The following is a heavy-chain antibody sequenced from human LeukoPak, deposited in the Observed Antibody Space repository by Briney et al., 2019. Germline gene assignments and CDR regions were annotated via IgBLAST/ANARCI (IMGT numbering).Heavy chain of an antibody. D-gene: IGHD3-10*01. CDR1: GFTFSRYG. Sequence: GGALRLSCAASGFTFSRYGMHWVRPAPGRGREGVAVISYDGSNKYYADSVKGRFTITRDNSKNTMYLQMHSLRAEDTAVYYCAKDVDPFGSGSYVEGFDYWGQGTLVTVSS. CDR2: ISYDGSNK. J-gene: IGHJ4*02. V-gene: IGHV3-30*18. CDR3: AKDVDPFGSGSYVEGFDY.